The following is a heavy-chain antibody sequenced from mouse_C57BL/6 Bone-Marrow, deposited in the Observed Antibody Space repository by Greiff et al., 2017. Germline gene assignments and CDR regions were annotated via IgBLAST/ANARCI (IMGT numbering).Heavy chain of an antibody. D-gene: IGHD1-1*01. J-gene: IGHJ3*01. CDR1: GFTFSDYG. Sequence: EVQVVESGGGLVQPGGSLKLSCAASGFTFSDYGMAWVRQAPRKGPEWVAFISNLAYSIYYADTVTGRFTIYRENAKNTLYLELSSLRSEDTAMDYCARFGGYYGWFAYWGQGTLVTVSA. CDR2: ISNLAYSI. CDR3: ARFGGYYGWFAY. V-gene: IGHV5-15*01.